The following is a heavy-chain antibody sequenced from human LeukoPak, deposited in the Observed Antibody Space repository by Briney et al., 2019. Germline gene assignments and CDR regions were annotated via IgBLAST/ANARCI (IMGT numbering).Heavy chain of an antibody. Sequence: SETLSLTCTVSGGSISSYYWSWIRQPPGKGLEWIGYIYYIGVTNYNPSLKSRVTISVDTSKNQFSLKLSSVTAADTAVYYCARSMYYYDSSGYYSWDWFDPWGQGTLVTVSS. CDR2: IYYIGVT. V-gene: IGHV4-59*08. CDR1: GGSISSYY. J-gene: IGHJ5*02. D-gene: IGHD3-22*01. CDR3: ARSMYYYDSSGYYSWDWFDP.